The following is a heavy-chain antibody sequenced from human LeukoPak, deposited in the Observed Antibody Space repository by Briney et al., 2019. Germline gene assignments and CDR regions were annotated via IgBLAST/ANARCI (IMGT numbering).Heavy chain of an antibody. CDR2: IDYSGRT. CDR1: GGSISIYY. J-gene: IGHJ4*02. V-gene: IGHV4-39*07. Sequence: SETLSLTCTVSGGSISIYYWGWISQPPGKGLEWVGSIDYSGRTYYNPSLKSRATISIDTSKNQFSLKLNSVTAADTAVYYCAREYTLYRSGWFLDYWGQGTVVTVSS. D-gene: IGHD6-19*01. CDR3: AREYTLYRSGWFLDY.